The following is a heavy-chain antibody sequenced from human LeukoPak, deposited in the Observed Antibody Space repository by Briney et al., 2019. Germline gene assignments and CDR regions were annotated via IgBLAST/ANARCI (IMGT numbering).Heavy chain of an antibody. V-gene: IGHV7-4-1*02. J-gene: IGHJ4*02. D-gene: IGHD1-26*01. CDR1: GYTFTGYY. CDR2: INTNTGNP. CDR3: ARDHSGSYSHFDY. Sequence: ASVKVSCKASGYTFTGYYMHWVRQAPGQGLEWMGWINTNTGNPTYAQGFTGRFVFSLDTSVSTAYLQISSLKAEDTAVYYCARDHSGSYSHFDYWGQGTLVTVSS.